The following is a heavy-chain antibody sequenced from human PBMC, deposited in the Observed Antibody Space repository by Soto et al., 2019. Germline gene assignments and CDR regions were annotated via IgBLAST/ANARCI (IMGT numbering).Heavy chain of an antibody. D-gene: IGHD3-3*01. CDR2: ISWNSGSI. CDR3: AKDRRFLEWLVSGPDFDY. CDR1: GFTFDDYA. J-gene: IGHJ4*02. Sequence: EVQLVESGGGLVQPGRSLRLSCAASGFTFDDYAMHWVRQAPGKGLEWVSGISWNSGSIGYADSVKGRFTISRDNAKNSLYLQMNSLRAEDTALYYCAKDRRFLEWLVSGPDFDYWGQGTLVTVSS. V-gene: IGHV3-9*01.